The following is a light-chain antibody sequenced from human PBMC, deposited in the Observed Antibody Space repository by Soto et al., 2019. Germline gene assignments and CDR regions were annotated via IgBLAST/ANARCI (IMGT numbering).Light chain of an antibody. CDR1: QSISTY. CDR3: QHSYSSPPWT. CDR2: RAS. J-gene: IGKJ1*01. V-gene: IGKV1-39*01. Sequence: DIQMTQSPSSLSASVGDRVTISCRASQSISTYLNWYQQKPGTAPRLLIYRASSVKSGVPPRFSGSGSGRDFTLTISSLRPEGIATYFCQHSYSSPPWTFGQGTKVDIK.